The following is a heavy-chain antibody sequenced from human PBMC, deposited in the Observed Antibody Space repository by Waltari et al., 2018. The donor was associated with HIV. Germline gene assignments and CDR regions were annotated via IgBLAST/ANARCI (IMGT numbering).Heavy chain of an antibody. V-gene: IGHV3-7*01. J-gene: IGHJ4*02. CDR3: ARDLYSSGWGYFDY. D-gene: IGHD6-19*01. CDR2: IKQDGSEK. Sequence: MSWVRQAPGKGLEWVANIKQDGSEKYYVDSVKGRFTISRDNAKNSLYLQMNSLRAEDTAVYYCARDLYSSGWGYFDYWGQGTLVTVSS.